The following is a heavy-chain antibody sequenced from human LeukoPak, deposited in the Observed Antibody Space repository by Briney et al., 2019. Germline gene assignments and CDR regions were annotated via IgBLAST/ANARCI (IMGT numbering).Heavy chain of an antibody. J-gene: IGHJ4*02. CDR1: GFTLSRDS. D-gene: IGHD3-10*01. CDR3: AKQPLVWFGELPYYFDY. V-gene: IGHV3-48*01. CDR2: ISYDSAIK. Sequence: GGSLRLSCAASGFTLSRDSMNWVRQAPGKGLEWISYISYDSAIKYYADSVKGRFTISRDNSKNTLYLQMNSLRAEDTAVHHCAKQPLVWFGELPYYFDYWGQGTLVTVSS.